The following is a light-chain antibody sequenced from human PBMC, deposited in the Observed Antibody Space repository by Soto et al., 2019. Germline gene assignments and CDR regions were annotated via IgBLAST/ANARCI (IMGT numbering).Light chain of an antibody. J-gene: IGKJ4*01. CDR3: QQYNTYSSLT. V-gene: IGKV1-5*01. CDR1: QSISNW. CDR2: DAS. Sequence: DIQMTQSPSTLSASVGDRVTITCRASQSISNWLAWYQQKPGKAPKVLIYDASSLESGVPSRFSGSGSGTEFTLTIISLQPADLATYYCQQYNTYSSLTFGGGTKVEIE.